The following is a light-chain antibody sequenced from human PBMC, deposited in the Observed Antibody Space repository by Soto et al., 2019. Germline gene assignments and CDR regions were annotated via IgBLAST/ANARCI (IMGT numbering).Light chain of an antibody. J-gene: IGKJ5*01. Sequence: EIVMSQAPATLSVSPGERATLSCRASQSVVNNLAWYQQKPGQAPRLLIYGAYTRAPGIPARFSGSGSGTEFTLTISSLQSEDFAVSYCQQYNNWPPITLGQGTRLEIK. V-gene: IGKV3-15*01. CDR2: GAY. CDR1: QSVVNN. CDR3: QQYNNWPPIT.